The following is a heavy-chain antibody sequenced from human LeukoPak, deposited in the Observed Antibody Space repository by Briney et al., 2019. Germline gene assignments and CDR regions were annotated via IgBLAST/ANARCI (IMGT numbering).Heavy chain of an antibody. V-gene: IGHV3-48*01. CDR1: GFTFSSYS. CDR3: ARGEYDYVWGSYRPTSFDY. J-gene: IGHJ4*02. Sequence: PGGSLRLSCAASGFTFSSYSMNWVRQAPGKGLEWVSYISSSSSTIYHADSVKGRFTISRDNAKNSLYLQMNSLRAEDTAVYYCARGEYDYVWGSYRPTSFDYWGQGTLVTVSS. CDR2: ISSSSSTI. D-gene: IGHD3-16*02.